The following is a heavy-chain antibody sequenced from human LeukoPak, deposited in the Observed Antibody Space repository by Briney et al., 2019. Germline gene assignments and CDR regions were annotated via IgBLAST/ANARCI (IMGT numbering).Heavy chain of an antibody. CDR2: IGNKVSNYAT. D-gene: IGHD3-3*01. V-gene: IGHV3-73*01. J-gene: IGHJ4*02. CDR1: GFTFSGSA. Sequence: GGSLRLSCAASGFTFSGSAMHWVRQASGKGLEWVGHIGNKVSNYATEYAASLRGRFTISRDDSKDTAYLQVNSLKTEDTAVYYCAGNYDSWTGLNYWGQGTLVTVYS. CDR3: AGNYDSWTGLNY.